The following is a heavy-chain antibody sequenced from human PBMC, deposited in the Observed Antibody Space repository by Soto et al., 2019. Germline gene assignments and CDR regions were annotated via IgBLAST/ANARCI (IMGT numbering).Heavy chain of an antibody. V-gene: IGHV4-61*08. J-gene: IGHJ4*02. CDR2: NSYSGST. CDR3: ARHGGSYSFDY. CDR1: GGSISSVGYS. Sequence: PSETLSLTSAVSGGSISSVGYSWSWIRQPPGKGLEWIGYNSYSGSTYYNPSLKSRVTISVDTSKNQFSLKLSSATAADTAVYYCARHGGSYSFDYWGQGTLVTVSS. D-gene: IGHD1-26*01.